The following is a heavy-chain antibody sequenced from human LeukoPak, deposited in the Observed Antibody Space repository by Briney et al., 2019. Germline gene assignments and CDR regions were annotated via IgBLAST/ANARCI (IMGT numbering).Heavy chain of an antibody. J-gene: IGHJ3*02. V-gene: IGHV1-18*01. CDR1: GYTFTSYG. Sequence: ASVKVSCKASGYTFTSYGISWVRQAPGEGLEWMGWISACQGNKNYAQQRKGRVTMTTDTSTSTAYMELRSLRSDDTAVYYCARGGYSMVRGVIGAFDIWGQGTMVTVSS. CDR3: ARGGYSMVRGVIGAFDI. D-gene: IGHD3-10*01. CDR2: ISACQGNK.